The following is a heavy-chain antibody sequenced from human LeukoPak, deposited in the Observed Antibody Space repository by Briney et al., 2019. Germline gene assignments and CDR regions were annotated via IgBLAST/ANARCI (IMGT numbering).Heavy chain of an antibody. CDR2: ISGSGGST. Sequence: GGSQTVSCAASGFTFFTYAMSWVRQAPGKGLEWVSTISGSGGSTYYADSVKGRFTISRDNSKNTLYLQMNSLRAEDTAVYYCARYSGSYWDFDYWGQGTLVSVSS. V-gene: IGHV3-23*01. CDR3: ARYSGSYWDFDY. CDR1: GFTFFTYA. D-gene: IGHD1-26*01. J-gene: IGHJ4*02.